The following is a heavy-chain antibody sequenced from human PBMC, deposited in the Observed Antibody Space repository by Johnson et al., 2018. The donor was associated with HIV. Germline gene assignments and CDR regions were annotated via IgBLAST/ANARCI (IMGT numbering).Heavy chain of an antibody. CDR1: GFIFSSYA. CDR2: ISYDGSNK. J-gene: IGHJ3*02. Sequence: QVQLVESGGGVVQSGRSLRLSCAASGFIFSSYAMHWVRQAPGKGLEWVAVISYDGSNKYYAYSVKGRFTISRDNSKNTVYLQMKSLRAEDTAVYYCANLGRYFDWFPTTNDAFDIWGQGTMVTVSS. D-gene: IGHD3-9*01. V-gene: IGHV3-30*04. CDR3: ANLGRYFDWFPTTNDAFDI.